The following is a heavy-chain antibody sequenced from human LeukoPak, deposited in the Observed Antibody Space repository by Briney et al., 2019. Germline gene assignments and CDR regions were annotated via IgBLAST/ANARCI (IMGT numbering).Heavy chain of an antibody. J-gene: IGHJ4*02. V-gene: IGHV4-59*11. CDR3: ARDGPTSTAPFDY. Sequence: PSETLSLTCTASGGPITSHFWSWIRQPPGEGLEWIGNFYHAGNSNLNPSLKSRVTMSIDTSKNQFSLKLRSMTAADTAVYYCARDGPTSTAPFDYWGQGTLVSVSS. CDR2: FYHAGNS. D-gene: IGHD1-26*01. CDR1: GGPITSHF.